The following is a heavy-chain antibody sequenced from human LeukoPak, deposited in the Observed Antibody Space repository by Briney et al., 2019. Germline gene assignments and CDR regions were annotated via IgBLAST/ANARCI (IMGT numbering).Heavy chain of an antibody. CDR3: ARAEFRGDGFDY. Sequence: PGGSLRLSCIGTGFTFSSDAMGWVRHAPGKGLEWVAVIYSDESDGTTYYANSVRGRFTISRENSQNSVYLQMNSLRPEDTAVYYCARAEFRGDGFDYWGQGALLRISS. CDR1: GFTFSSDA. J-gene: IGHJ4*02. V-gene: IGHV3-66*01. D-gene: IGHD7-27*01. CDR2: IYSDESDGTT.